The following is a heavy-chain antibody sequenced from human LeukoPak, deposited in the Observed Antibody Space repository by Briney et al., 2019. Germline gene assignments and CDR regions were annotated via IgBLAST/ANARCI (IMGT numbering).Heavy chain of an antibody. D-gene: IGHD6-13*01. V-gene: IGHV3-21*01. Sequence: GGSLRLSCAASGFTFSSFSMNWVRQAPGKGLEWVSSISSSSNYIYYADSVKGRFTISRDNSKNTLYLQMNSLRAEDTAVYYCARDMGSSWSGGNYFDYWGQGTLVTVSS. CDR2: ISSSSNYI. CDR3: ARDMGSSWSGGNYFDY. J-gene: IGHJ4*02. CDR1: GFTFSSFS.